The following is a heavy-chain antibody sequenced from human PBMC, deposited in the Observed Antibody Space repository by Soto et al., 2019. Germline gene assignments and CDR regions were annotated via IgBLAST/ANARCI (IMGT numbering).Heavy chain of an antibody. V-gene: IGHV3-33*01. CDR2: IWYDGSNK. CDR3: AIYPSFRAHYYMDV. Sequence: GGSLRLSCAASGFTFSSYGMHWVRQAPGKGLEWVAVIWYDGSNKYYADSVKGRFTISRDNSKNTLYLQMNSLRAEDTAVYYCAIYPSFRAHYYMDVSGKGSTVPVSS. J-gene: IGHJ6*03. CDR1: GFTFSSYG.